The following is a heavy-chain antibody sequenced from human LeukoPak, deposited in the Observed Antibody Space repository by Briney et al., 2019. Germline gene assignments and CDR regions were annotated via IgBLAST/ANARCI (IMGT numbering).Heavy chain of an antibody. Sequence: GGSLRLSCAASGFTFDDYGMNWVRQAPGKGLEWVSGINWDGGSTGYADSVKGRFTISRDNAKNSLYLQMNSLRAEDTALYYCASTIFGGFDPWGQGTLVTVSS. J-gene: IGHJ5*02. CDR3: ASTIFGGFDP. D-gene: IGHD3-3*01. CDR1: GFTFDDYG. CDR2: INWDGGST. V-gene: IGHV3-20*04.